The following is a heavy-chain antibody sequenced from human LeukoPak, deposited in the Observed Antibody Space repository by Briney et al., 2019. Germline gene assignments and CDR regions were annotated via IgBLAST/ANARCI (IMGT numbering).Heavy chain of an antibody. V-gene: IGHV3-13*01. D-gene: IGHD3-10*01. CDR1: GFTFSSYD. J-gene: IGHJ6*02. CDR2: IGTADDT. Sequence: PGGSLRLSCAAPGFTFSSYDMHWVRQATGKGLEWVSSIGTADDTYYPGSVKGRFTISRENAKNSLYLQVNSLRAGDTAVYYCARVLGSGTYGVDVWGQGTTVTVSS. CDR3: ARVLGSGTYGVDV.